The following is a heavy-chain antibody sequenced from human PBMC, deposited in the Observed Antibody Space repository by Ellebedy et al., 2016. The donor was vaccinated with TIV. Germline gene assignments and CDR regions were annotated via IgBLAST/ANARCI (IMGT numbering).Heavy chain of an antibody. J-gene: IGHJ4*02. Sequence: GESLKISXAASGFTFGSYGMHWVRQAQGKGLEWVANIFYDGSNINYADSVKGRFTIFRENIKNTLYLQMNALRAEDTALYYCARDYSGYYVFDYWGQGTLVTVSS. CDR2: IFYDGSNI. D-gene: IGHD3-22*01. CDR3: ARDYSGYYVFDY. CDR1: GFTFGSYG. V-gene: IGHV3-33*01.